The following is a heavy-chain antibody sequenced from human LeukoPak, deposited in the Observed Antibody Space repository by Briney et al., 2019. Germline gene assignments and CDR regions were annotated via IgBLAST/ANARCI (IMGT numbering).Heavy chain of an antibody. CDR2: TNHSGST. D-gene: IGHD5-12*01. CDR1: GGSFSGYY. Sequence: SETLSLTCAVYGGSFSGYYWSWIRQPPGKGLEWIGETNHSGSTNYNPSLKSRVTISVDTSKNQFSLKLSSVTAADTAVYYCARAGSWLLFDYWGQGTLVTVSS. CDR3: ARAGSWLLFDY. J-gene: IGHJ4*02. V-gene: IGHV4-34*01.